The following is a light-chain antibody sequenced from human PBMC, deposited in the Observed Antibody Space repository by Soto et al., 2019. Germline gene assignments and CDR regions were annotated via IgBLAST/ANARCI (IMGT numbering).Light chain of an antibody. J-gene: IGLJ1*01. CDR3: SSCTSSSTLLYV. Sequence: QSALTQPASVSGSPGQSITISCTGTSSDVGYYNYVSWHRQHPGKAPRLMIYEVNNRPSGVSNRFSGSKSGNTASLTISGLQAEDEADYYCSSCTSSSTLLYVFGTGTKVTVL. CDR1: SSDVGYYNY. CDR2: EVN. V-gene: IGLV2-14*01.